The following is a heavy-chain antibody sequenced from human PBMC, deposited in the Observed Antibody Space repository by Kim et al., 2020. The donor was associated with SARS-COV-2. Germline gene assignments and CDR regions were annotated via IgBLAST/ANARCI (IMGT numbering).Heavy chain of an antibody. CDR2: ISDVSTYR. D-gene: IGHD2-2*01. CDR3: ARDLVPAANDGMDV. Sequence: GGSLRLSCVASGFTLSDYSMNWVRQAPGRGLEWVSSISDVSTYRYYADSVRGRFTISRDNAKNSLYLQMDSLRVEDTAVYYCARDLVPAANDGMDVWGQGATVTVSS. J-gene: IGHJ6*02. CDR1: GFTLSDYS. V-gene: IGHV3-21*01.